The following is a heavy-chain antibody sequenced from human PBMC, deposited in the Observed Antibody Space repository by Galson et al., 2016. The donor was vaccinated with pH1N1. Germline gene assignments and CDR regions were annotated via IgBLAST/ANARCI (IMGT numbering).Heavy chain of an antibody. Sequence: SETLSLTCTVSGGSISSHYWSWIRQPAGKGLEWIGRIYTGGTTNYNPSLKSRVTMSVDTSKKQFSMKLSSVTAADTAVYYCARVNSSPPEGHYYRDVWGKGTTVTVSS. CDR2: IYTGGTT. V-gene: IGHV4-4*07. CDR1: GGSISSHY. CDR3: ARVNSSPPEGHYYRDV. D-gene: IGHD6-13*01. J-gene: IGHJ6*03.